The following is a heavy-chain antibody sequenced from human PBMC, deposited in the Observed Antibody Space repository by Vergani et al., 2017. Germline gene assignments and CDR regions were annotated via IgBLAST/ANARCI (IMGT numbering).Heavy chain of an antibody. V-gene: IGHV1-18*01. CDR1: GYTFTSYG. J-gene: IGHJ6*02. D-gene: IGHD1-26*01. CDR3: ASRGPGVGATTALGGMDV. Sequence: QVQLVQSGAEVKKPGASVKVSCKASGYTFTSYGISWVRQAPGQGPEWMGWISAYNGNTNYAQKLQGRVTMTTDTSTSTAYMELRSLRSDDTAVYYCASRGPGVGATTALGGMDVWGQGTTVTVSS. CDR2: ISAYNGNT.